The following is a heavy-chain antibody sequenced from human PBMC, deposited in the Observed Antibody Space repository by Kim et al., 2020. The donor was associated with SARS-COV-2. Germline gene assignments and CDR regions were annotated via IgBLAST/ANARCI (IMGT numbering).Heavy chain of an antibody. D-gene: IGHD1-26*01. J-gene: IGHJ4*02. CDR3: ATSHNSGSYYLGY. Sequence: ADSVKGRFTISRHNSKNTLYLQMSSLGAEDTAVYYCATSHNSGSYYLGYWGQGTLVTVSS. V-gene: IGHV3-53*01.